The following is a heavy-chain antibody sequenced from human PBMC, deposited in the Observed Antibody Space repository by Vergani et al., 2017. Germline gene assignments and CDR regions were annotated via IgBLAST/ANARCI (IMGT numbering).Heavy chain of an antibody. Sequence: EVQLLESGGGLVQPGGSLRLSCAASGFTFSSYAMSWVRQAPGKGLEWVSAISGSGGSTYYADSVKGRFTISRDNSKNTLYLQMNSLRAEDTAVYYCATTPPFYCGGDCYPDYWGQGTLVTVSS. J-gene: IGHJ4*02. D-gene: IGHD2-21*02. CDR2: ISGSGGST. CDR1: GFTFSSYA. CDR3: ATTPPFYCGGDCYPDY. V-gene: IGHV3-23*01.